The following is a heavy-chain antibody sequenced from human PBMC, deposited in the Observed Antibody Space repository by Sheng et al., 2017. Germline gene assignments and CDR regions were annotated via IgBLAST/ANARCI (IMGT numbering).Heavy chain of an antibody. CDR2: IYHSGST. Sequence: QVQLQESGPGLVKPSETLSLTCSVSGYSISNSNYWGWIRQPPGKGLEWIASIYHSGSTYFNPSLKSRVTISVDTSKNQFSLKLNSVTAADTAVYYCARDMYRITWFDAFDIWGQGTTVTVSS. CDR1: GYSISNSNY. V-gene: IGHV4-38-2*02. D-gene: IGHD1-26*01. J-gene: IGHJ3*02. CDR3: ARDMYRITWFDAFDI.